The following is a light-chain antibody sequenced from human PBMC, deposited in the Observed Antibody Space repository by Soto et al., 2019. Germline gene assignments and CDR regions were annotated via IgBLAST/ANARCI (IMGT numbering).Light chain of an antibody. CDR1: QSVTSSY. V-gene: IGKV3-20*01. J-gene: IGKJ1*01. CDR3: QQYGSSPPT. Sequence: EIVLTQSPGTLSLSPGERATLSCRASQSVTSSYLAWYQQKPGQAPRLLIYGACSRATGIPDRFSGSGSGTDFTLTINRLGPEDFGVYYCQQYGSSPPTFGQGTKVEIK. CDR2: GAC.